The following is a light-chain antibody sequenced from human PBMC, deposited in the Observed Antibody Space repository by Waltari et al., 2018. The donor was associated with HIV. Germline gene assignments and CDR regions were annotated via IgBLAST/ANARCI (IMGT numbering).Light chain of an antibody. CDR3: SSYTSSSTRV. CDR1: SSDVGGYNY. J-gene: IGLJ3*02. Sequence: QSALTQPASVSGSPGQSITISCTGTSSDVGGYNYVSWYQQYPGKAPKLMIYDVSNRPAGVSNRFSGSKSGNTASLTSSGLQAEDEAYYYCSSYTSSSTRVFGGGTKLTVL. CDR2: DVS. V-gene: IGLV2-14*01.